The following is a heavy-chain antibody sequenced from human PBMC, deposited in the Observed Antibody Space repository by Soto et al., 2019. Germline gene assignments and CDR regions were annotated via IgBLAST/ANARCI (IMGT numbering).Heavy chain of an antibody. V-gene: IGHV3-23*01. CDR2: ISGSGGST. CDR1: GFTFSNYA. Sequence: EVQLLESGGGLVQPGGSLRLSCAASGFTFSNYAMGWVRQAPGKGLEWVSGISGSGGSTDYADSVKGRFTMSRDNSKNKLYLQMNSLRSEDTAVYYWARTPSPVAGQSLTFAYWGQGTLITVSS. D-gene: IGHD6-13*01. CDR3: ARTPSPVAGQSLTFAY. J-gene: IGHJ4*02.